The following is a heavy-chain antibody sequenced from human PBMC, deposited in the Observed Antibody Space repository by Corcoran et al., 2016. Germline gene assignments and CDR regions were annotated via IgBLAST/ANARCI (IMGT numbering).Heavy chain of an antibody. D-gene: IGHD2-2*01. J-gene: IGHJ4*02. Sequence: EVQLVESGGGLVQPGGSLRLSCAASGFTFSSYSMTWVRQAPGKGLEWLSYISSSSSPIFYAGSVKGRFTISRDNARGSLYLQMNSLRAEETALYYCARGCSSSCWMNYWGQGTLVTVSS. V-gene: IGHV3-48*04. CDR3: ARGCSSSCWMNY. CDR2: ISSSSSPI. CDR1: GFTFSSYS.